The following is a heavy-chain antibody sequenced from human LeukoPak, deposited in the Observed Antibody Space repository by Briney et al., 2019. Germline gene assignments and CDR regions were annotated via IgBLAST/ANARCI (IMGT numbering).Heavy chain of an antibody. J-gene: IGHJ4*02. CDR2: ISSSGSST. CDR3: SGAHYSSGWHYFDY. CDR1: GFSFTRFS. D-gene: IGHD4-11*01. V-gene: IGHV3-21*01. Sequence: GGSLRLSCAASGFSFTRFSMNWVRQAPGKGLEWVSSISSSGSSTYYADSEKGRFTISRDNAKNTLYLQMNSLRAEDTAVYYCSGAHYSSGWHYFDYWGQGTLVTVSS.